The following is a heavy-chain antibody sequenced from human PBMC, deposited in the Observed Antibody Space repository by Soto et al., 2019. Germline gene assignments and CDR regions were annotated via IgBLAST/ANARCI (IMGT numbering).Heavy chain of an antibody. D-gene: IGHD4-17*01. J-gene: IGHJ6*03. CDR2: IYYSGST. CDR3: ARLAAGEATVTYRLHYYYNMDG. V-gene: IGHV4-59*08. CDR1: GGSISSYY. Sequence: QVQLQESGPGLVKPSETLSLTCTVSGGSISSYYWSWIRQPPGKGLEWIGYIYYSGSTNYNPSLKSRVPISVDTSKNHFTLKLSSVTAADTAVYYCARLAAGEATVTYRLHYYYNMDGWGKGTTVTVSS.